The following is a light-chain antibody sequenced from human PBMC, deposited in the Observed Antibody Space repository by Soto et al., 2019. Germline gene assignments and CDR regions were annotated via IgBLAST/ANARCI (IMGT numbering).Light chain of an antibody. V-gene: IGLV4-69*01. J-gene: IGLJ2*01. CDR3: QTWGTGFQV. CDR2: LNNDGSH. Sequence: QAVVTQPPSASASLGASVKLTCTLSSGHSSYAIAWHQKQSEKGPRYLMDLNNDGSHTKGDGIPDRFSGSSSGAERYLIISSLQSEDEADYYCQTWGTGFQVFGGGTKLTVL. CDR1: SGHSSYA.